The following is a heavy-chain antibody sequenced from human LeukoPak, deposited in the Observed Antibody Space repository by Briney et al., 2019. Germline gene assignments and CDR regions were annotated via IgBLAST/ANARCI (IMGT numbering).Heavy chain of an antibody. V-gene: IGHV4-34*01. J-gene: IGHJ6*02. Sequence: SETLSLTCAVYGGSFCGYYWSWIRQPPGKGLEWIGEINHSGSTNYNPSLKSRVTISVDTSKNQFSLKLSSVTAADTAVYYCARSGPAAIYYYYGMDVWGQGTTVTVSS. CDR1: GGSFCGYY. D-gene: IGHD2-2*01. CDR3: ARSGPAAIYYYYGMDV. CDR2: INHSGST.